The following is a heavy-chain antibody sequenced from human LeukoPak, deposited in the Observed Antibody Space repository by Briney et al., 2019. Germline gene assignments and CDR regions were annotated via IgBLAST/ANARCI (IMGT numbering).Heavy chain of an antibody. CDR2: MYHSGST. CDR1: GGSINEYY. CDR3: ARGLLGVVMNTPGSLDI. V-gene: IGHV4-59*01. J-gene: IGHJ3*02. Sequence: PSETLSLACTVSGGSINEYYWNWIRQPPGKGLEWIGYMYHSGSTNYNPSLKSRVTISIDTSKTHFSLNLNSVTAADTAMYYCARGLLGVVMNTPGSLDIWGQGTMVTVSS. D-gene: IGHD3-3*01.